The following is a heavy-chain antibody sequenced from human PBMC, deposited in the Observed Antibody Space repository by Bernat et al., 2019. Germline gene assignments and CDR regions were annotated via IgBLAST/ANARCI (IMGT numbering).Heavy chain of an antibody. V-gene: IGHV4-34*01. CDR3: AGGKGVVTAF. CDR2: SNHSGST. D-gene: IGHD2-21*02. J-gene: IGHJ4*02. Sequence: QVQLQQWCAGLLKPSETLSLTCAVYGGSFSGYYLTWIRQPPGKGLEWIGESNHSGSTNYNPSLKSPVTISVDTSKNQFSLKLGSVTAADAAVYYCAGGKGVVTAFWGQGTLVTVSS. CDR1: GGSFSGYY.